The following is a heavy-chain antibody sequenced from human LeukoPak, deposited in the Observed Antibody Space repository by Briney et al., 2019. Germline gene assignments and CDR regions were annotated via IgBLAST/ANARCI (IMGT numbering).Heavy chain of an antibody. D-gene: IGHD4-17*01. CDR1: GYTFTGYY. CDR2: INPNSGGT. CDR3: ARLGKGDYGDFLDRYAFDI. J-gene: IGHJ3*02. Sequence: ASVKVSCKASGYTFTGYYMHWVRQAPGQGLEWMGWINPNSGGTNYAQKFQGRVTMTRDTSISTAYMELSRLRSGDTAVYYCARLGKGDYGDFLDRYAFDIWGQGTMVTVSS. V-gene: IGHV1-2*02.